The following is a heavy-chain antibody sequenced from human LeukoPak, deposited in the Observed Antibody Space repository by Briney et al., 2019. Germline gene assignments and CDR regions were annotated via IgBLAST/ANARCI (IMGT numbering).Heavy chain of an antibody. CDR3: ASPGAAAQMTSRNLDY. CDR2: INTNTGNP. Sequence: ASVNVSCKASGYTFTSYAMNWVRQAPGQGLEWMGWINTNTGNPTYAQGFTGRFVFSLDTSVSTAYLQISSLKAEDTAVYYCASPGAAAQMTSRNLDYWGQGTLVTVSS. CDR1: GYTFTSYA. V-gene: IGHV7-4-1*02. J-gene: IGHJ4*02. D-gene: IGHD6-25*01.